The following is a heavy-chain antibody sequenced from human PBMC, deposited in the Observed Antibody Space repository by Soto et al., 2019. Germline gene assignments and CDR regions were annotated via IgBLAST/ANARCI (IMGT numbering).Heavy chain of an antibody. CDR1: GFTFSSYN. Sequence: EEQLVDSGGGLVQPGGSLRLSCAASGFTFSSYNMNWVRQSPGKGLEWVSYISSSGTTIYYADSVKGRFTISRDNAKNSLYLQMNSLRDEDAAVYYCARERPTDYWGQGTLVTVSS. CDR2: ISSSGTTI. J-gene: IGHJ4*02. V-gene: IGHV3-48*02. CDR3: ARERPTDY.